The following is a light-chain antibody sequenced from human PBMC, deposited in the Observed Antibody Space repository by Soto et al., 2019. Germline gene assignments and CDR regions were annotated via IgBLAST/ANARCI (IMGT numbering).Light chain of an antibody. J-gene: IGKJ1*01. CDR2: AAS. CDR3: QQSCSTPRP. CDR1: QSISSY. V-gene: IGKV1-39*01. Sequence: DIQMTQSPSSLSASVGDRVTITCRASQSISSYLNWYQQKPGKAPNLLIYAASSLQSGVPSRFSGSGSGTDFTLTISSLQPADFAAYYCQQSCSTPRPFGQGTQVEIK.